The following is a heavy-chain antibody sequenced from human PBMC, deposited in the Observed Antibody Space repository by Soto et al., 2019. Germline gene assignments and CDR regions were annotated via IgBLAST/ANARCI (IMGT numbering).Heavy chain of an antibody. V-gene: IGHV3-30-3*01. Sequence: QVQLVESGGGVVQPGRSLRLSCAASGFTFDFFAMHWVRQAPGKGLEWVAAVSKDGSKTYYADSVKGRFTISRDNPKNTLYLQMNSLRVEDTAVYYCARDIWWEPGVDAFHIWGQGTMVTVSP. CDR3: ARDIWWEPGVDAFHI. CDR1: GFTFDFFA. J-gene: IGHJ3*02. CDR2: VSKDGSKT. D-gene: IGHD1-26*01.